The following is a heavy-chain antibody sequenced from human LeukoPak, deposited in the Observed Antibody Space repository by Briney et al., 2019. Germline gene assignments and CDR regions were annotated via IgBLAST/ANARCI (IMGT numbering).Heavy chain of an antibody. CDR1: GFTFSSYA. CDR3: ASDYYDSSGYYYFDY. CDR2: ISGGGGST. J-gene: IGHJ4*02. V-gene: IGHV3-23*01. Sequence: GGSLRLSCAASGFTFSSYAMSWVRRAPGKGLEWVSAISGGGGSTYYADSVKGRFTISRDSSKNTLYLQMNSLRVEDTAVYYCASDYYDSSGYYYFDYWGQGTLVTVSS. D-gene: IGHD3-22*01.